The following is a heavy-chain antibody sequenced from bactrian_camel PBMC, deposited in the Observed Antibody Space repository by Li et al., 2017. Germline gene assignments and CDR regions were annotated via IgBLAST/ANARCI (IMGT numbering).Heavy chain of an antibody. CDR1: EFTFSSYE. V-gene: IGHV3S40*01. CDR2: INSGGGL. Sequence: VQLVESGGGLVQPGGSRRLSCAASEFTFSSYEMRWVRQAPGKGLEWVSVINSGGGLNYADSVKGRFTISRDNAKNTLYLQMNSLKPQDTAVHYCVGALWVSADALSQGTQVTVS. J-gene: IGHJ4*01. D-gene: IGHD3*01.